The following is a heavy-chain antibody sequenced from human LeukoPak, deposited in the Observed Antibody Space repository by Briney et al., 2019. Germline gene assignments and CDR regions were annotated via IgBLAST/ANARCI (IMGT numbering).Heavy chain of an antibody. J-gene: IGHJ3*02. CDR3: ARDRGGSYYDAFDI. V-gene: IGHV3-21*01. D-gene: IGHD1-26*01. Sequence: PGGSLRLSCAASGFTFDDYAMNWVRQAPGKGLEWVSSISSSCSYIYYADSVKGRFTISRDNAKNSLYLQMNSLRAEDTAVYYCARDRGGSYYDAFDIWGQGTMVTVSS. CDR2: ISSSCSYI. CDR1: GFTFDDYA.